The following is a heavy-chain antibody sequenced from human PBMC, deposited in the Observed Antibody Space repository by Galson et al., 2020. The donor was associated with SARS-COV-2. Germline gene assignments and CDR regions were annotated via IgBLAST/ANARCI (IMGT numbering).Heavy chain of an antibody. D-gene: IGHD1-7*01. CDR3: ARRSGIGNYFDR. CDR2: MYYSVDT. V-gene: IGHV4-59*08. CDR1: GDSIRSYY. Sequence: SETLSLTCTLSGDSIRSYYCSWFRQPPGKGLAWIGYMYYSVDTSSNPSLKSRVTMSVDTSKNQFSLKVISVTAADTAVYYCARRSGIGNYFDRWGQGTLVTVSS. J-gene: IGHJ5*02.